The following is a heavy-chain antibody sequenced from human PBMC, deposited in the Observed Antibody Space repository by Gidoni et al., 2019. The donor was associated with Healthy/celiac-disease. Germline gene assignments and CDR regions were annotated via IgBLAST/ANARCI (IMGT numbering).Heavy chain of an antibody. J-gene: IGHJ6*02. Sequence: QVQLVQSGAEVKKPGSSVKVSCKASGGTFSSYAISWVRQAPGQGLEWMGGIIPIFGTANYAQKFQGRVTITADESTSTAYMELSSLRSEDTAVYYCARFSTARFLEWSSGMDVWGQGTTVTVSS. CDR2: IIPIFGTA. CDR3: ARFSTARFLEWSSGMDV. CDR1: GGTFSSYA. V-gene: IGHV1-69*01. D-gene: IGHD3-3*01.